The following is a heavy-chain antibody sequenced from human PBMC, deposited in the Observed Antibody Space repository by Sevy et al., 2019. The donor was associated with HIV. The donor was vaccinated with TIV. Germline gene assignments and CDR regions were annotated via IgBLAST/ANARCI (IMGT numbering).Heavy chain of an antibody. CDR1: GFTFSSYG. V-gene: IGHV3-33*01. CDR3: ARGNAIQLQAFDI. J-gene: IGHJ3*02. D-gene: IGHD5-18*01. CDR2: IWYDGSNK. Sequence: GGSLRLSCAASGFTFSSYGMHWVRQAPGKGLEWVAVIWYDGSNKYYADSVKGRFTISRDNSKNTLYLQMNSLRAEDTALYYCARGNAIQLQAFDIWGQGTMVTVSS.